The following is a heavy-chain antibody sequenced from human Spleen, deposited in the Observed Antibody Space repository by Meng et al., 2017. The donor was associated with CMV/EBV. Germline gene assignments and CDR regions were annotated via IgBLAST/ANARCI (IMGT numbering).Heavy chain of an antibody. V-gene: IGHV4-34*01. CDR2: IYHSGST. Sequence: SLTCAVFGGSFSDSYWSWIRQPPGKGLEWIGEIYHSGSTNYNPSLKSRVTISVDTSKNQFSLKVSSVTAADTAAYYCARARRNSDFDYWGQGTLVTVSS. CDR3: ARARRNSDFDY. D-gene: IGHD2-21*01. J-gene: IGHJ4*02. CDR1: GGSFSDSY.